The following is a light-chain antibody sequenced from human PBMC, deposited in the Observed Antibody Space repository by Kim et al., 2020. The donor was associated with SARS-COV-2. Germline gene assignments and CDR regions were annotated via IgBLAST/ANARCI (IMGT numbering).Light chain of an antibody. CDR3: QQYGYSLS. CDR1: QSVSSSY. J-gene: IGKJ4*01. V-gene: IGKV3-20*01. Sequence: EIVLTQSPGTLSLSPGEGATLSCRASQSVSSSYLAWYQLKPGQAPRLLIYGASSRATGIPDRFSGSGSGTDFTLTISRLEPEDFAVYYCQQYGYSLSFGGGTKVDIK. CDR2: GAS.